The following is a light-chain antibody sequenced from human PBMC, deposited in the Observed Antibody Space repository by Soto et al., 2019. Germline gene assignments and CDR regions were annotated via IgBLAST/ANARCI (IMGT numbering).Light chain of an antibody. J-gene: IGKJ1*01. CDR2: DAS. CDR3: QQYTNYPWT. V-gene: IGKV1-5*01. Sequence: DIQMTQSPSTLSASVGDRVIITCRASQSLSGWLAWYQQKPGKAPKLLIYDASSLESGVPSRISGSGSGTEFTLTISSLQPDDFATYYCQQYTNYPWTFGQGTKVDIK. CDR1: QSLSGW.